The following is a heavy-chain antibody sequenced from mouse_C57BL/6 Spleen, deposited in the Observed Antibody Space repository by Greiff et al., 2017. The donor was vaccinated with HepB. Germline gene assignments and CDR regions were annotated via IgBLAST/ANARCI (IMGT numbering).Heavy chain of an antibody. CDR3: ARSANSYFDY. Sequence: VQLVESGPELVKPGASVKISCKASGYAFSSSWMNWVKQRPGKGLEWIGRIYPGDGDTNYNGKFKGKATLTADKSSSTAYMQLSSLTSEDSAVYFCARSANSYFDYWGQGTTLTVSS. CDR1: GYAFSSSW. CDR2: IYPGDGDT. D-gene: IGHD4-1*01. J-gene: IGHJ2*01. V-gene: IGHV1-82*01.